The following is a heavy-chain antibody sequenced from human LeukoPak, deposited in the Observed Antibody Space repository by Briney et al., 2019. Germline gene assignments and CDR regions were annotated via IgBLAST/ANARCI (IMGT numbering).Heavy chain of an antibody. CDR3: ARAVIGYCSSTSCSGYYYYMDV. J-gene: IGHJ6*03. CDR2: INPNSGGT. Sequence: ASVKVSCKASGYTLTGYYMHWVRQAPGQGLEWMGWINPNSGGTNYAQKFQGRVTMTRDTSISTAYMELSRLRSEDTAVYYCARAVIGYCSSTSCSGYYYYMDVWGKGTTVTVSS. V-gene: IGHV1-2*02. D-gene: IGHD2-2*01. CDR1: GYTLTGYY.